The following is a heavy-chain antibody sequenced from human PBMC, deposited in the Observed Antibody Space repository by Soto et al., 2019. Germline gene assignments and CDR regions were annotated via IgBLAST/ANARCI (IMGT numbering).Heavy chain of an antibody. CDR1: GGTFSSYA. CDR3: ARDFLTMVRGVSWFDP. J-gene: IGHJ5*02. CDR2: IIPIFGTA. D-gene: IGHD3-10*01. Sequence: GASVKVSCKASGGTFSSYAISWVRQAPGQGLEWMGGIIPIFGTANYAQKFQGRVTITADESTSTAYMELSSLRSEDTAVYYCARDFLTMVRGVSWFDPWGQGILVTVSS. V-gene: IGHV1-69*13.